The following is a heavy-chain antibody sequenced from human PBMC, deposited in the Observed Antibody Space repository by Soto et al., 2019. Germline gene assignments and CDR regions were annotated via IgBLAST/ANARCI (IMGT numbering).Heavy chain of an antibody. CDR2: IYHSGNT. V-gene: IGHV4-4*02. J-gene: IGHJ4*02. Sequence: QVHLQESGPDLVRPSETLSLTCSFSGGSISSDNWWSWVRQTPGMGLEWIGEIYHSGNTNYNPSLKSRVSMSVDKSNNQFSLKVTSVTAADTALYYCARLSASSKLRGVVINWGQGTLVTVSS. CDR3: ARLSASSKLRGVVIN. CDR1: GGSISSDNW. D-gene: IGHD3-10*01.